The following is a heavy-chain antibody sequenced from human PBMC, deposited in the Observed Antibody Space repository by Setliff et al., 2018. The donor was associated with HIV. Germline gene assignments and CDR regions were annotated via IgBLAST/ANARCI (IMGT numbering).Heavy chain of an antibody. J-gene: IGHJ4*02. V-gene: IGHV3-7*03. CDR1: GFDFNNYW. D-gene: IGHD1-26*01. CDR3: ARDDKWAFDY. CDR2: INRDESRK. Sequence: PGGSLRLSCAASGFDFNNYWMSWVRQGPGKGPEWVANINRDESRKSYVDSVKGRFTISRDNAKNSLYLQMNNLRDEDTAVYFCARDDKWAFDYWGQGTQVTVSS.